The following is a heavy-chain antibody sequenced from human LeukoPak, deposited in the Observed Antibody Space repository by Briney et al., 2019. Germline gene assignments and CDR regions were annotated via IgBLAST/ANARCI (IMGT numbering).Heavy chain of an antibody. D-gene: IGHD2-2*01. CDR2: IYYSGST. J-gene: IGHJ3*02. CDR1: GGSITSSSHY. CDR3: ARRVTVVPAAIPDAFDI. Sequence: PSETLSLTCTVSGGSITSSSHYWGWIRQPPGKGLEWIGSIYYSGSTYYNPSLKSRVTISVDTSNNQFFLKLSSVTAADTAVYYCARRVTVVPAAIPDAFDIWGQGTMVTVSS. V-gene: IGHV4-39*01.